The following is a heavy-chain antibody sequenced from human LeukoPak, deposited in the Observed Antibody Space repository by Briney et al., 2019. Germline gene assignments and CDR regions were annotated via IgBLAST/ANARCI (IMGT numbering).Heavy chain of an antibody. CDR3: ARVAVSGPTGWFDS. CDR1: GFALKSYS. D-gene: IGHD2-8*02. Sequence: GGSLRLSCAGSGFALKSYSLSWVRQAPGKGLEWVSSISSTSAHIYYADSVKGRFTISRDNVDNVVYLQMNSLGAEDTAVYYCARVAVSGPTGWFDSWGQGTLVIVSS. CDR2: ISSTSAHI. V-gene: IGHV3-21*01. J-gene: IGHJ5*01.